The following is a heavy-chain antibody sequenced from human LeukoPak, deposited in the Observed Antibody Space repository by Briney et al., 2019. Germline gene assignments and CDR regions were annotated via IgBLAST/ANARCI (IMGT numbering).Heavy chain of an antibody. CDR3: AKDAVTALAGYYYYMDV. V-gene: IGHV3-20*04. Sequence: GGSLRLSCAASGFTFDDYGMSWVRQAPGKGLEWLSGINWNGGSTGYADSVKGRFTISRDNSKNTLYLQMNSLRADDTAVYYCAKDAVTALAGYYYYMDVWGKGTMVTVSS. CDR1: GFTFDDYG. D-gene: IGHD6-19*01. CDR2: INWNGGST. J-gene: IGHJ6*03.